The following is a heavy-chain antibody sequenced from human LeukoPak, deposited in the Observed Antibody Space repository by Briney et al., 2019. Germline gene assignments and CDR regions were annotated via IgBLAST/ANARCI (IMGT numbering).Heavy chain of an antibody. V-gene: IGHV3-30*18. CDR3: AKMGGPDY. CDR1: GFTFSSYG. Sequence: GGSLRLSCAASGFTFSSYGMHWVRQAPGKGLEWVTVISYDGSNKYYADSVKGRFTISRDNSKDTLYLQMNSLRAEDTAVYYCAKMGGPDYWGQGTLVTVSS. J-gene: IGHJ4*02. CDR2: ISYDGSNK. D-gene: IGHD3-16*01.